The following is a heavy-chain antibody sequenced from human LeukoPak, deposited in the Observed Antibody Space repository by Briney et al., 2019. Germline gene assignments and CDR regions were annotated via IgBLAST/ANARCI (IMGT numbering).Heavy chain of an antibody. V-gene: IGHV1-3*03. CDR3: ARGLERRDSWGYYYYYMDV. Sequence: ASVKVSCKASGYDFTKYAVHWVRQAPGQRLEWMGWINAGNGNTKYSQEFQGRVTITRDTSASTAYMELSSLRSEDMAVYYCARGLERRDSWGYYYYYMDVWGKGTTVTVSS. CDR2: INAGNGNT. CDR1: GYDFTKYA. D-gene: IGHD1-1*01. J-gene: IGHJ6*03.